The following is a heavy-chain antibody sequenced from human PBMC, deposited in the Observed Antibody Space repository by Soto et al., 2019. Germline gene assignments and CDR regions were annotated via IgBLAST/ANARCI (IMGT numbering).Heavy chain of an antibody. J-gene: IGHJ6*02. CDR2: IDPSDSYT. CDR1: GYSFTSYW. Sequence: VESLKISCKVSGYSFTSYWISWVRQMPGKGLEWMGRIDPSDSYTNYSPSFQGHVTISADKSISTAYLQWSSLKASDTAMYYCARFISIAAERYYYGMDVWGQGTTVTVSS. CDR3: ARFISIAAERYYYGMDV. D-gene: IGHD6-6*01. V-gene: IGHV5-10-1*01.